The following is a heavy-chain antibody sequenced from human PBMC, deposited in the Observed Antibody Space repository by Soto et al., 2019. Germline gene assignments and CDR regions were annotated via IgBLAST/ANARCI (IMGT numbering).Heavy chain of an antibody. CDR1: GGSISSYY. CDR2: IYYSGST. J-gene: IGHJ5*02. CDR3: AGTGGSSWYKLYNWFDP. V-gene: IGHV4-59*01. D-gene: IGHD6-13*01. Sequence: SETLSLTCTVSGGSISSYYWSWIRQPPGKGLEWIGYIYYSGSTNYNPSLKSRVTISVDTSKNQFSLKLSSVTAADTAVYYCAGTGGSSWYKLYNWFDPWGQGTLVTVSS.